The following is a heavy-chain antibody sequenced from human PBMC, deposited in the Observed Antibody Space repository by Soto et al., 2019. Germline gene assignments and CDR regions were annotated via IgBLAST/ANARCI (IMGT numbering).Heavy chain of an antibody. CDR3: ASLVGVKYYYYYYGMDV. CDR1: GGSFSGYY. J-gene: IGHJ6*02. CDR2: INHSGSA. D-gene: IGHD3-10*01. V-gene: IGHV4-34*01. Sequence: PSETLSLTCAVYGGSFSGYYWSWIRQPPGKGLEWIGEINHSGSANYNPSLKSRVTISVDTSKNQFSLKLSSVTAADTAVYYCASLVGVKYYYYYYGMDVWGQGTTVTVSS.